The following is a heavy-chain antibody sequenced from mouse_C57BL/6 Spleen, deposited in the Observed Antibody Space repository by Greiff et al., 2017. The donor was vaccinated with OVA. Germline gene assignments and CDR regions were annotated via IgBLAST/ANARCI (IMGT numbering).Heavy chain of an antibody. Sequence: QVQLQQPGAELVKPGASVKLSCKASGYTFTSYWMHWVKQRPGQGLEWIGMIPPNSGSTNYNEKFKSKATLTVDKSSSTAYMQLSSLTSEDSAVYYCARFPITTVVADSYWGQGTLVTVSA. V-gene: IGHV1-64*01. D-gene: IGHD1-1*01. CDR3: ARFPITTVVADSY. CDR2: IPPNSGST. CDR1: GYTFTSYW. J-gene: IGHJ3*01.